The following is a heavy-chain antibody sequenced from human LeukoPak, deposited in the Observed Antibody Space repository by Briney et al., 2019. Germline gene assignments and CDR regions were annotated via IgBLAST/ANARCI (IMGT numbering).Heavy chain of an antibody. V-gene: IGHV1-46*01. CDR2: INPSGGST. J-gene: IGHJ4*02. D-gene: IGHD3-10*01. CDR1: GYTFTSYY. Sequence: ASVKVSCKASGYTFTSYYMHWVRQAPGQGLEWMGIINPSGGSTSYAQKFQGRVTITTDESTSTAYMELSSLRSEDTAVYYCARERITMVRGVIITTQTDDYWGQGTLVTVSS. CDR3: ARERITMVRGVIITTQTDDY.